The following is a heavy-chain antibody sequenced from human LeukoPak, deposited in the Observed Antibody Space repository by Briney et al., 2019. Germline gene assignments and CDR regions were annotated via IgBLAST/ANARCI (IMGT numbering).Heavy chain of an antibody. J-gene: IGHJ6*02. CDR3: ARDRDIVVVPAAPPAYGMDV. Sequence: GGSLRLSCAASGFTFSSYGMHWVRQAPGKGLEWVALISYDGSNKYYADSVKGRFTISRDNSKNTLYLQMNSLRAEDTAVYYCARDRDIVVVPAAPPAYGMDVWGQGTTVTVSS. CDR2: ISYDGSNK. V-gene: IGHV3-30*19. CDR1: GFTFSSYG. D-gene: IGHD2-2*01.